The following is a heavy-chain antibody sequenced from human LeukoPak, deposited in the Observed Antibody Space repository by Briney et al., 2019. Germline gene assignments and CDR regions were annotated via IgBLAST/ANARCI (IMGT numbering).Heavy chain of an antibody. D-gene: IGHD5-18*01. V-gene: IGHV4-34*01. Sequence: SETPSPTCAVYGGSFSGYYWSWIRQPPGKGLEWIGEINHSGSTNYNPSLKSRVTISVDTSKNQFSLKLSSVTAADTAVYYCAREPGTRNTADYWGQGTLVTVSS. CDR1: GGSFSGYY. CDR2: INHSGST. J-gene: IGHJ4*02. CDR3: AREPGTRNTADY.